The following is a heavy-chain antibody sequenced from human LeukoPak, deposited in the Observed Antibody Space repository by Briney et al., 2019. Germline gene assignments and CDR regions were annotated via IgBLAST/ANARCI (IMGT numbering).Heavy chain of an antibody. V-gene: IGHV4-39*01. CDR1: GGSISSSSYY. CDR3: ARFYFDFDY. Sequence: SETLSLTCTVSGGSISSSSYYWGWIRQPPGKELEWIGSIYYSGSTYYNPSLKSRVTISVDTSKNQFSLKLSSVTAADTAVYYCARFYFDFDYWGQGTLVTVSS. J-gene: IGHJ4*02. D-gene: IGHD3-9*01. CDR2: IYYSGST.